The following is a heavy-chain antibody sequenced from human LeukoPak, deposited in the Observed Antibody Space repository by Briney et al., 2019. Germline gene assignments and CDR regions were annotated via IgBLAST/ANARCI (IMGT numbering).Heavy chain of an antibody. Sequence: SVKVSCKASGYTFTSYDINWVRQATGQGLEWMGRIIPILGIANYAQKFQGRVTITADKSTSTAYMELSSLRSEDTAVYYCARGIRLSGERGGYFDLWGRGTLVTVSS. CDR3: ARGIRLSGERGGYFDL. CDR2: IIPILGIA. J-gene: IGHJ2*01. V-gene: IGHV1-69*04. CDR1: GYTFTSYD. D-gene: IGHD1-1*01.